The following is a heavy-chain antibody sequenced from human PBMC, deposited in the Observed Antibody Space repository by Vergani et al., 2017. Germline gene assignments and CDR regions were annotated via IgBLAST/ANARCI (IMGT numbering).Heavy chain of an antibody. CDR1: GGPLSRYY. V-gene: IGHV4-59*01. J-gene: IGHJ6*02. CDR2: IYYSGST. Sequence: QVQLQELGPGLVKPSETLSLTCTVSGGPLSRYYWSWIRQPPGTGLGWNGYIYYSGSTNYNPSRKSRGTISVDTPKNQFALKLRSLTAADTAVYYCARRWLRDGIDVWGQGTTVTVSS. D-gene: IGHD5-24*01. CDR3: ARRWLRDGIDV.